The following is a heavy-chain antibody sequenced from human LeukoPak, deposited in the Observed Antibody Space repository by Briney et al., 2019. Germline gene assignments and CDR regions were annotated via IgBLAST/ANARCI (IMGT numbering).Heavy chain of an antibody. Sequence: PGGSLRLSCAASGFTFDDYAMHWVRQAPGKGLEWVSGISWNSGSIGYADSVEGRFTISRDNAKNSLYLQMNSLRAEDTALYYCAKDGTYYYDSSGYWGYFDYWGQGTLVTVSS. D-gene: IGHD3-22*01. CDR1: GFTFDDYA. CDR3: AKDGTYYYDSSGYWGYFDY. CDR2: ISWNSGSI. J-gene: IGHJ4*02. V-gene: IGHV3-9*01.